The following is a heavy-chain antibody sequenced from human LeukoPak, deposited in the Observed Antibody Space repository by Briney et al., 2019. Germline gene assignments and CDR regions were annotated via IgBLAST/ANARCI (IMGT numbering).Heavy chain of an antibody. V-gene: IGHV1-2*06. D-gene: IGHD6-19*01. J-gene: IGHJ4*02. CDR3: ARDPQQWLSAHFDN. Sequence: ASVKVSCKASGYTFTDYYMHWVRHAPGQGLEWMGRINPNSGGTDYAQNFQGRVTMTRDTSISTAYVELSRLKSDDTAVYYCARDPQQWLSAHFDNWGQGTLVTVSS. CDR1: GYTFTDYY. CDR2: INPNSGGT.